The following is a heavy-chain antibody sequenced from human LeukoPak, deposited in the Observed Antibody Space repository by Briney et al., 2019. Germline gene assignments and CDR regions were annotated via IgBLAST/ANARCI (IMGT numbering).Heavy chain of an antibody. Sequence: SETLSLTCTVSGGSISSYYWSWIRQPAGKGLEWIGRIYTSGSTNYNPSLKSRVTMTVDTSKNQFSLKLSSVTAADTAVYYCARDADYYGSGSYPAYGMDVWGQGTTVTVSS. V-gene: IGHV4-4*07. D-gene: IGHD3-10*01. J-gene: IGHJ6*02. CDR1: GGSISSYY. CDR3: ARDADYYGSGSYPAYGMDV. CDR2: IYTSGST.